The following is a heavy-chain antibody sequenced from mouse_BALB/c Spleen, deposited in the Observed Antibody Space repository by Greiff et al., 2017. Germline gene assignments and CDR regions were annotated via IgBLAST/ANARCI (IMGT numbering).Heavy chain of an antibody. CDR1: GYTFTSYT. CDR2: INPSSGYT. J-gene: IGHJ3*01. D-gene: IGHD2-10*01. Sequence: VKLMESGAELARPGASVKMSCKASGYTFTSYTMHWVKQRPGQGLEWIGYINPSSGYTNYNQKFKDKATLTADKSSSTAYMQLSSLTSEDSAVYYCARSYYGNYEGVWFAYWGQGTLVTVSA. V-gene: IGHV1-4*01. CDR3: ARSYYGNYEGVWFAY.